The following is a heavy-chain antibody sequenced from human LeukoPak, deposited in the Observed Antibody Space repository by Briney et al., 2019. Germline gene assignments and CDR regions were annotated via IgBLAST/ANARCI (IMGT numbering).Heavy chain of an antibody. Sequence: PGGSLRLSCAASGFTFSTYRMSWVRQAPGKGLEWVANIKQDGSEKHYVDSVKGRFTISRDNAKNSLYLQMSSLRAEDTAVYYCARSYYYDSSADYWGQGTLVTVSS. J-gene: IGHJ4*02. CDR1: GFTFSTYR. V-gene: IGHV3-7*01. D-gene: IGHD3-22*01. CDR3: ARSYYYDSSADY. CDR2: IKQDGSEK.